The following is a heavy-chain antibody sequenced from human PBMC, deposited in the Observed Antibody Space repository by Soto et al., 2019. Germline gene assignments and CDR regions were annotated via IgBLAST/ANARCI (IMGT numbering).Heavy chain of an antibody. Sequence: ASVKVSCKASGYTFISYGIHWVRQAPGQRLERMGWINAYNGNTKYSQKFQDRVTFTRDTSASTAYMELSSLTSGDAAVYYCARVLDDFFTGPIFAPWGQGTLVTVSS. J-gene: IGHJ5*02. V-gene: IGHV1-3*01. CDR3: ARVLDDFFTGPIFAP. D-gene: IGHD3-9*01. CDR1: GYTFISYG. CDR2: INAYNGNT.